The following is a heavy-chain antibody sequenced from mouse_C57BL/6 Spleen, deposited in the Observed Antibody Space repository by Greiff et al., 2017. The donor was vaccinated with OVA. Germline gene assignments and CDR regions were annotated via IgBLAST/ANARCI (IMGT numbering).Heavy chain of an antibody. V-gene: IGHV1-54*01. Sequence: VKLQQSGAELVRPGTSVKVSCKASGYAFTNYLIEWVKQRPGQGLEWIGVINPGSGGTNYNEKFKGKATLTADKSSSTAYMQLSSLTSEDSAVYFCARSDSNYPFAYWGQGTLVTVSA. CDR3: ARSDSNYPFAY. J-gene: IGHJ3*01. CDR1: GYAFTNYL. CDR2: INPGSGGT. D-gene: IGHD2-5*01.